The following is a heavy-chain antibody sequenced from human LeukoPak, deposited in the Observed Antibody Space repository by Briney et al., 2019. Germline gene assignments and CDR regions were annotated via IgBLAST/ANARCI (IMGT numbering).Heavy chain of an antibody. V-gene: IGHV4-61*01. J-gene: IGHJ3*02. CDR2: IYYSGST. Sequence: PSETLSLTCTVSGGSVSSGSYYWSWIRQPPGKGLEWIGYIYYSGSTNYNPSLKSRVTISVDTSKNQFSLKLSSVTAADTAVYYCARAGDYYDSSGYYAFDIWGQGTMVTVSS. CDR1: GGSVSSGSYY. D-gene: IGHD3-22*01. CDR3: ARAGDYYDSSGYYAFDI.